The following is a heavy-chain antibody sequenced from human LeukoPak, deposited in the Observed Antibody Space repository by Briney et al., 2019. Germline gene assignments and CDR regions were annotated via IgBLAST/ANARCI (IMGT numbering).Heavy chain of an antibody. J-gene: IGHJ6*02. CDR1: GYTFTSYG. V-gene: IGHV1-46*01. CDR2: INPSGGST. CDR3: AREITNYDFWSGRYGYYGMDV. D-gene: IGHD3-3*01. Sequence: ASVKVSCKASGYTFTSYGISWVRQAPGQGLEWMGIINPSGGSTSYAQKFQGRVTMTRDTSTSTVYMELSSLRSEDTAVYYCAREITNYDFWSGRYGYYGMDVWGQGTTVTVSS.